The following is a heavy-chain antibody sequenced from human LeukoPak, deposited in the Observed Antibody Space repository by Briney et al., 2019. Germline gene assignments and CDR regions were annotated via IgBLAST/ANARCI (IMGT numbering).Heavy chain of an antibody. CDR3: AKDLGRGYYGSGLVY. CDR1: GFTFSSYA. J-gene: IGHJ4*02. CDR2: ISGSGGST. V-gene: IGHV3-23*01. D-gene: IGHD3-10*01. Sequence: PGGSLRLSCAASGFTFSSYAMSWVRQAPGKGLEWVSAISGSGGSTYYADSVKGRFTISRDNSKNTLYLQMNSLRAEDTAVYYCAKDLGRGYYGSGLVYWGQGTLVTVSS.